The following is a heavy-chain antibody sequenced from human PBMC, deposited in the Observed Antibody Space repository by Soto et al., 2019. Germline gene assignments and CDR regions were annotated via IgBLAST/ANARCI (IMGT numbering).Heavy chain of an antibody. J-gene: IGHJ6*03. Sequence: GASVKVSCKASGYTFTSYAMHWVRQAPGQRLEWMGWINAGNGNTKYSQKFQGRVTITRNTSASTAYMELSSLRSEDTAVYYCARAASTYYDFWSGYSAWGGHYYYYYMDVWGKGTTVTVSS. CDR1: GYTFTSYA. V-gene: IGHV1-3*01. D-gene: IGHD3-3*01. CDR3: ARAASTYYDFWSGYSAWGGHYYYYYMDV. CDR2: INAGNGNT.